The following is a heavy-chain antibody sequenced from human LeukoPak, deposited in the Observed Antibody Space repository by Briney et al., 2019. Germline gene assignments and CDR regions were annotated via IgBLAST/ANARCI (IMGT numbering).Heavy chain of an antibody. V-gene: IGHV3-21*01. Sequence: GRSLRLSCAASGFTFSSYTMNWVRPAPGSVLEWVSCISSSSTYMLYADSAKGRFTISRDNAKNSLYLQMNSLRAEETAVYYCARDISDDYWGQGTLVTVSS. CDR2: ISSSSTYM. D-gene: IGHD1-26*01. J-gene: IGHJ4*02. CDR3: ARDISDDY. CDR1: GFTFSSYT.